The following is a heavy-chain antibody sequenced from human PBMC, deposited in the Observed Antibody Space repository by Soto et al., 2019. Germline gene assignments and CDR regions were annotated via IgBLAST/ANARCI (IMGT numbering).Heavy chain of an antibody. Sequence: PSETLSLTCTVSGDSITTNSYFWAWIRQPPGKGLEWIGSIYYSGTTYYNPSLKSRVTISVDRSKNQFSLKRSSVTAADTAVYYCARHFSVDHFDYWGQGALVTVSS. CDR1: GDSITTNSYF. J-gene: IGHJ4*02. V-gene: IGHV4-39*01. D-gene: IGHD3-9*01. CDR3: ARHFSVDHFDY. CDR2: IYYSGTT.